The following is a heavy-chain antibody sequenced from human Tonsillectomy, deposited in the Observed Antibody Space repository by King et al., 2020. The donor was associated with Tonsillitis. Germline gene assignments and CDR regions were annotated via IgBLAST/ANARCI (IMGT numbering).Heavy chain of an antibody. V-gene: IGHV3-15*01. Sequence: VQLVESGGGLVKPGGSRRLSCAASGFTFSSAWMSWVRQAPGKGLEWIGRIKSKTEGGTTDYAAPVKGRFTISRDDSKNMLFLQMDSLNTEDTAVYHCTADHYYYFEYWGQGALVTVSS. CDR3: TADHYYYFEY. CDR1: GFTFSSAW. D-gene: IGHD3-10*01. J-gene: IGHJ4*02. CDR2: IKSKTEGGTT.